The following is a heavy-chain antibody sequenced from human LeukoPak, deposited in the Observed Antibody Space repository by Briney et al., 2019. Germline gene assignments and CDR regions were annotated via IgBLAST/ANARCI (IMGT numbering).Heavy chain of an antibody. V-gene: IGHV4-59*01. J-gene: IGHJ4*02. CDR1: GGSISSYY. D-gene: IGHD4-17*01. CDR2: IYYSRST. Sequence: SETLSLTCTVSGGSISSYYWSWIRQPPGKGLEWIGYIYYSRSTNYNPSLKSRVTISVDTSKNQFSLKLSSVTAADTAVYYCARDRNYGDYVYSDYWGQGTLVTVSS. CDR3: ARDRNYGDYVYSDY.